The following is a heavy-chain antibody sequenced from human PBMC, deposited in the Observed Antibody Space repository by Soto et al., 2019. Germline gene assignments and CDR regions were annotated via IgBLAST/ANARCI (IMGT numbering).Heavy chain of an antibody. CDR3: ARDRRGYSGYDDLLGDAFDI. CDR2: ISSSSSYI. J-gene: IGHJ3*02. V-gene: IGHV3-21*01. Sequence: GGSLRLSCAASGFTFSSYSMNWVRQAPGKGLEWVSSISSSSSYIYYADSVKGRFTISRDNAKNSLYLQMNSLRAEDTAVYNCARDRRGYSGYDDLLGDAFDIWGQGTMVTVSS. CDR1: GFTFSSYS. D-gene: IGHD5-12*01.